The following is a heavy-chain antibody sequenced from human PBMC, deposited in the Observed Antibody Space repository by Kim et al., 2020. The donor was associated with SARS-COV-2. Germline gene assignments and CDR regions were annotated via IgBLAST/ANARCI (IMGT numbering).Heavy chain of an antibody. Sequence: STYYADSVKGRFTISRDNSKNTLYLQMNSLRAEDTAVYYCAKDPLTGEDVWGQGTTVTVSS. CDR2: ST. CDR3: AKDPLTGEDV. V-gene: IGHV3-23*01. D-gene: IGHD4-17*01. J-gene: IGHJ6*02.